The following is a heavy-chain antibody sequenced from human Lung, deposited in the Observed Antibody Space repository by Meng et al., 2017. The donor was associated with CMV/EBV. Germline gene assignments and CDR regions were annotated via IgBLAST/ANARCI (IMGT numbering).Heavy chain of an antibody. J-gene: IGHJ6*02. V-gene: IGHV4-59*01. CDR1: GGSITSYY. CDR3: ARDWQGGAEPYGMDV. CDR2: MYYSRDA. D-gene: IGHD1-14*01. Sequence: SXTLSLXCTVSGGSITSYYWSWIRQPPGKGLEWIAYMYYSRDASYNPSLRSRVTVSVDTSKSQFSLQLSSVTAADTAVYYCARDWQGGAEPYGMDVWGQGTXVTVYS.